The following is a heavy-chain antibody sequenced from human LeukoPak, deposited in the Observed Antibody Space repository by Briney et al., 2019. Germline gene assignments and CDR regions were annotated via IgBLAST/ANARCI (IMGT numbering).Heavy chain of an antibody. CDR2: IYHSGST. J-gene: IGHJ6*02. Sequence: SETPSLTCTVSGGSISSGGYSWSWIRQPPGKGLEWIGYIYHSGSTYYNPSLKSRVTISVDRSKNQFSLKLSSVTAADTAVYYCARDRGRYYDSSGPDQYYYYYYGMDVWGQGTTVTVSS. CDR1: GGSISSGGYS. V-gene: IGHV4-30-2*01. D-gene: IGHD3-22*01. CDR3: ARDRGRYYDSSGPDQYYYYYYGMDV.